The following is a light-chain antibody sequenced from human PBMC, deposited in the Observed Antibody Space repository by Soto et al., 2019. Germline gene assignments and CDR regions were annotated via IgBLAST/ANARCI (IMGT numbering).Light chain of an antibody. V-gene: IGKV3-20*01. CDR1: QSVSSRY. Sequence: EIVLTQSPGTLSLSPGEGATLSCRASQSVSSRYLAWYQQKPGQAPRLLMYGASNRATGIPDRFSGSGSGTDFTHAISRLEPEDFAVYLCQQYGSSPPFTFGQGTKVDIK. CDR2: GAS. CDR3: QQYGSSPPFT. J-gene: IGKJ2*01.